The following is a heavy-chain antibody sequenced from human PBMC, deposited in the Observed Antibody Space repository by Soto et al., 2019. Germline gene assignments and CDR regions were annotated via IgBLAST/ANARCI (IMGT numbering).Heavy chain of an antibody. V-gene: IGHV4-30-4*01. CDR3: ARGLFIYYDSSGYRNWFDP. CDR2: IYYSGST. D-gene: IGHD3-22*01. Sequence: QVQLQESGPGLVKPSQTLSLTCTVSGGSISSGDYYWSWIRQPPGKGLEWIGYIYYSGSTYYNPSLKSRVTISVDTSKNQFSLKLSSVTAADTAVYYCARGLFIYYDSSGYRNWFDPWGQGTLVTVSS. J-gene: IGHJ5*02. CDR1: GGSISSGDYY.